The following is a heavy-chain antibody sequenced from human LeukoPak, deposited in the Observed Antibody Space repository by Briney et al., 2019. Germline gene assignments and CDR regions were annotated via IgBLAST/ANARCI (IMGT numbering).Heavy chain of an antibody. CDR2: ISSSSSYI. V-gene: IGHV3-21*01. Sequence: GGPLSLSCAASGFPFSSYSMNWVRQAPGKRLEWVSSISSSSSYIYYADSVKGRLTISRDNAKNSLYLPMNSLRAEDTAVYYRARAPVGRGNLYDAFDIWGQGTMVTVSS. D-gene: IGHD3/OR15-3a*01. CDR1: GFPFSSYS. J-gene: IGHJ3*02. CDR3: ARAPVGRGNLYDAFDI.